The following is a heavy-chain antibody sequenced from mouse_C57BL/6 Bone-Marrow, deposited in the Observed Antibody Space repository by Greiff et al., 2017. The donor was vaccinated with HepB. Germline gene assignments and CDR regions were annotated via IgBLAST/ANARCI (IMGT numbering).Heavy chain of an antibody. D-gene: IGHD2-4*01. Sequence: VQLQQSGAELVRPGSSVKLSCKASGYTFTSYWMHWVKQRPIQGLEWIGNIDPSDSETHYNQKFKDKATLTVDKSSSTAYMQLSSLTSEDSAVYDCARLIGNDYDGYWYFDVWGTGTTVTVSS. CDR3: ARLIGNDYDGYWYFDV. J-gene: IGHJ1*03. CDR1: GYTFTSYW. CDR2: IDPSDSET. V-gene: IGHV1-52*01.